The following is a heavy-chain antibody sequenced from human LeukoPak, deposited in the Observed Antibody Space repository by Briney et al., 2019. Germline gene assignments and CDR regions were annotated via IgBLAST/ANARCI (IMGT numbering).Heavy chain of an antibody. CDR2: IYSGGST. CDR1: GFTVSSNH. D-gene: IGHD3-16*01. Sequence: GGSLRLSCAASGFTVSSNHMSWVRQAPGKGLEWVSVIYSGGSTDYADSVKGRFTISRDILKNTLYLQMNSLRAEDTAVYYCAKDGPLNVADANNWFDPWGQGTLVTVSS. CDR3: AKDGPLNVADANNWFDP. J-gene: IGHJ5*02. V-gene: IGHV3-53*05.